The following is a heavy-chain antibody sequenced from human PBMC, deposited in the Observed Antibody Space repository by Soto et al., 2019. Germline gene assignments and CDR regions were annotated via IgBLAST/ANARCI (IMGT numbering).Heavy chain of an antibody. J-gene: IGHJ4*02. CDR1: GFTFSSYA. CDR2: ISDSGGST. CDR3: AKDLTSTSRTPEL. D-gene: IGHD2-2*01. V-gene: IGHV3-23*01. Sequence: EVQLLESGGGLVQPGGSLRLSCGASGFTFSSYAMSWVRQAPGKGLEWVSAISDSGGSTYYADSMKGRFTISRDNSKNTLYLQMNSLRGEDTAIYYCAKDLTSTSRTPELWGQGTLVTVSS.